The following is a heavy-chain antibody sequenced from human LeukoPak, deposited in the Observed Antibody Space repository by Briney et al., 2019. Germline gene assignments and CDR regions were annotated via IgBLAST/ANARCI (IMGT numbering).Heavy chain of an antibody. Sequence: RPGGSLRLSCEASGFTLSNYWMNWVRQAPGKGLEWVSGINWNGGSTGYADSVKGRFTISRDNAKNSLYLQMNSLRAEDTALYHCARDRGELQQLDWYFDLWGRGTLVTVSS. CDR1: GFTLSNYW. V-gene: IGHV3-20*01. J-gene: IGHJ2*01. CDR2: INWNGGST. CDR3: ARDRGELQQLDWYFDL. D-gene: IGHD6-13*01.